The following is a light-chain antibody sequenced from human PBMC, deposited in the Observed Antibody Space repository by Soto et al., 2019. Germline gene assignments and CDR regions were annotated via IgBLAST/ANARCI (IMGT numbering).Light chain of an antibody. J-gene: IGLJ7*01. V-gene: IGLV2-23*01. CDR2: EGS. CDR3: CSYAGGNTWV. Sequence: QSVLTQPASVSGSPGQSITISCTGTSSDVGSYNLVSWYQQHPGKAPKLMIHEGSKRPSGVSNRFSGSKSGNTASLTISGLQAEDEADYYCCSYAGGNTWVFGGGTQLTVL. CDR1: SSDVGSYNL.